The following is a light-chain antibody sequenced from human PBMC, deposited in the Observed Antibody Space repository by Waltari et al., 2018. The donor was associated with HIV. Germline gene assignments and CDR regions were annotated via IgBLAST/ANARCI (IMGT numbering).Light chain of an antibody. V-gene: IGLV2-14*01. CDR1: GGDIGVFDS. J-gene: IGLJ2*01. CDR2: GVT. CDR3: SSYSITKNLL. Sequence: QSALTQPASVSGSPGQSSTISCTATGGDIGVFDSVSWYQQYPHKAPQLIIYGVTNRPFGVSSRFSGSKSGDTASLTISGLRTEDEAEYYCSSYSITKNLLFGGGTTLTVL.